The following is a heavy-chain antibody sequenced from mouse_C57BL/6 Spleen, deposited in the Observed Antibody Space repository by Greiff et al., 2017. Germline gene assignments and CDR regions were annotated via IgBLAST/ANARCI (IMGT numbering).Heavy chain of an antibody. CDR2: IDPSDSET. V-gene: IGHV1-52*01. J-gene: IGHJ3*01. CDR1: GYTFTSYW. Sequence: VQLQQPGAELVRPGSSVKLSCKASGYTFTSYWMHWVKPRPIQGLERIGNIDPSDSETHYNQKFKDKATLTVDKSSSTAYMQLSSLTSEDSAVYYCARGESWFAYWGQGTLVTVSA. CDR3: ARGESWFAY.